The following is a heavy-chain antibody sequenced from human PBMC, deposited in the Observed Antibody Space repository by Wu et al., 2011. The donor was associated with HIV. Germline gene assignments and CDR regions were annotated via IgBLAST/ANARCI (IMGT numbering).Heavy chain of an antibody. D-gene: IGHD2-2*01. J-gene: IGHJ5*02. V-gene: IGHV1-46*01. Sequence: QVQLVQSGAEVKKPGASVKVSCKASGYTLTDYYMHWVRQAPGHGLEWVGLINPYADSANYAQKLQGRVTMTTDTSTSTAYIELRSLRSEDTAVYYCARGLRGRGYQLTEWFDPWGQGTLVTVSS. CDR2: INPYADSA. CDR3: ARGLRGRGYQLTEWFDP. CDR1: GYTLTDYY.